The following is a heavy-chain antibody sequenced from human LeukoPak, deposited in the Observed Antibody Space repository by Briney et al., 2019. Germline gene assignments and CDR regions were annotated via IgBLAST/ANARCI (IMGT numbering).Heavy chain of an antibody. CDR2: IYHSGST. Sequence: SETLSLTCTVSGYSISSGYYWAWIRPPPGKGLGWIGNIYHSGSTYYNPSLKSRVTISVDTSKNQFSLTLSSVTAADTAVYYCARVARCTSCFDVDYWGQGTLVTVSS. V-gene: IGHV4-38-2*02. J-gene: IGHJ4*02. D-gene: IGHD2-2*01. CDR3: ARVARCTSCFDVDY. CDR1: GYSISSGYY.